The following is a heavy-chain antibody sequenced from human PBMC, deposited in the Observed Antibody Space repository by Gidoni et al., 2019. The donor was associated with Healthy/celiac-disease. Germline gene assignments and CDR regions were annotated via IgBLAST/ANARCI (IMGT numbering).Heavy chain of an antibody. V-gene: IGHV1-2*02. CDR3: ARDYGGNSGFDY. Sequence: QVQLVQSGAEVKKPGASVKVSCKASGDTFTGYYMHWVRQAPGKGLEWMGWINPNSGGTNDAQKFQGRVTMTRDTSISTAYMELSRLRSDDTAVYYCARDYGGNSGFDYWGQGTLVTVSS. CDR1: GDTFTGYY. J-gene: IGHJ4*02. CDR2: INPNSGGT. D-gene: IGHD4-17*01.